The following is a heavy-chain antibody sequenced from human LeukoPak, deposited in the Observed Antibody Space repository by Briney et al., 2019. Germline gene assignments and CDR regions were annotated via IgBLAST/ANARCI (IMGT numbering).Heavy chain of an antibody. D-gene: IGHD7-27*01. CDR2: TYCAGSA. Sequence: PSETLSLTCTVSGGSINGFHWSWIRQPPGQGLEYIGYTYCAGSANYNPSLKSRVTISVDTSKNQFSLNLSSVTAADTAVYYCARLGKLGTAHYFDYWGQGTLVTVSS. J-gene: IGHJ4*02. CDR1: GGSINGFH. CDR3: ARLGKLGTAHYFDY. V-gene: IGHV4-59*08.